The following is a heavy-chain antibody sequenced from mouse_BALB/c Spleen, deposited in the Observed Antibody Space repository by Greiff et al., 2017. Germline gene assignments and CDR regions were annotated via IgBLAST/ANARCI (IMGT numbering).Heavy chain of an antibody. CDR1: GYSITSDYA. V-gene: IGHV3-2*02. Sequence: EVQLQQSGPGLVKPSQSLSLTCTVTGYSITSDYAWNWIRQFPGNKLEWMGYISYSGSTSYNPSLKSRISITRDTSKNQFFLQLNSVTTEDTATYYCARSDGNYSYYFDYWGQGTTLTVSS. D-gene: IGHD2-1*01. CDR2: ISYSGST. CDR3: ARSDGNYSYYFDY. J-gene: IGHJ2*01.